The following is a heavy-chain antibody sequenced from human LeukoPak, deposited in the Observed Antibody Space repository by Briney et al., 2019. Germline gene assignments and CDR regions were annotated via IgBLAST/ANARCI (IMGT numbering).Heavy chain of an antibody. CDR2: IYYRGSA. CDR3: ARGGIQLPDY. D-gene: IGHD5-18*01. CDR1: GGSVSSGSYY. Sequence: NTSETLSLTCTVSGGSVSSGSYYWSWLRQPPGKGLEWIGCIYYRGSATYNPSLKSRVTIFFDTPKNQFSLIMKSVTTADTAVYYCARGGIQLPDYWGQGTLVTVSS. V-gene: IGHV4-61*01. J-gene: IGHJ4*02.